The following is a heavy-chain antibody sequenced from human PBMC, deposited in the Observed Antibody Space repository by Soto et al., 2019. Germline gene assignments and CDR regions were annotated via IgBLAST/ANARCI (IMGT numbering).Heavy chain of an antibody. CDR2: INAGNGDT. D-gene: IGHD5-18*01. Sequence: ASVKVSCKASGYTLTSYAMHWVRQAPGQRLEWMGWINAGNGDTKYSQKFQGRVSITRDTSANTAYMELSSLRSEDTAVYYCARGLNGYLHYFDYWGQGTPVTVSS. CDR3: ARGLNGYLHYFDY. CDR1: GYTLTSYA. V-gene: IGHV1-3*01. J-gene: IGHJ4*02.